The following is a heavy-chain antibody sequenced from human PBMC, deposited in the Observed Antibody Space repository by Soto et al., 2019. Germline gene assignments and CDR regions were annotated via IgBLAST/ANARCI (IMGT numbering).Heavy chain of an antibody. J-gene: IGHJ4*02. V-gene: IGHV3-53*02. D-gene: IGHD6-13*01. Sequence: EVQLVETGGGLIQPGGSLRLSCAASGFTVSSNYMSWVRQAPGKGLEWVSVIYSGGSTYYADSVKGRFIISRDNSKNTLYLQMNSLRAEDTAVYYCARASLSAAEDYWGQGTLVTVSS. CDR1: GFTVSSNY. CDR2: IYSGGST. CDR3: ARASLSAAEDY.